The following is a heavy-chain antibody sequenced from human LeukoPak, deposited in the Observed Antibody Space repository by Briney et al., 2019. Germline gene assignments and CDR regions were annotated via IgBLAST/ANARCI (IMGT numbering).Heavy chain of an antibody. CDR1: GFTFGDYA. CDR3: TRGRMYYDILTGYYNVPAFDY. CDR2: IRSKAYGGTT. D-gene: IGHD3-9*01. Sequence: GVLRLSCTASGFTFGDYAMSWVRQAPGKGLEWVGFIRSKAYGGTTEYAASVKGRFTISRDDSKGIAYLQMNSLKTEDTAVYYCTRGRMYYDILTGYYNVPAFDYWGQGTLVTVSS. J-gene: IGHJ4*02. V-gene: IGHV3-49*04.